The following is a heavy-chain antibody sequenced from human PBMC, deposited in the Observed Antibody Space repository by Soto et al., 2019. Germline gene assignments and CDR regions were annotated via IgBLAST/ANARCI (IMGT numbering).Heavy chain of an antibody. D-gene: IGHD2-2*01. CDR3: ARGCSSASCYYY. Sequence: GGSLRLSCTASGFMFSSYTRNWVRQAPGKGLEWVSSVSFRGDIYYADSLEGRFTISRDDAKNSLCLQMNSLRAEDTAVYYCARGCSSASCYYYWGQGTLVTVSS. CDR2: VSFRGDI. CDR1: GFMFSSYT. J-gene: IGHJ4*02. V-gene: IGHV3-21*01.